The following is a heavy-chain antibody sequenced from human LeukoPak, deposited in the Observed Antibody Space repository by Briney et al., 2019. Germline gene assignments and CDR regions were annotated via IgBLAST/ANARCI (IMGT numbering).Heavy chain of an antibody. Sequence: ASVTVSCKASRGTFSSYAISWVRPPPGQGLVWMGRIIHIRGIANYAQKFQGRVTITADKSTSKAYMELSSLRSEDTAVYYCARGTYGDYAHWGQGTLVTVSS. CDR1: RGTFSSYA. CDR3: ARGTYGDYAH. D-gene: IGHD4-17*01. CDR2: IIHIRGIA. J-gene: IGHJ4*02. V-gene: IGHV1-69*04.